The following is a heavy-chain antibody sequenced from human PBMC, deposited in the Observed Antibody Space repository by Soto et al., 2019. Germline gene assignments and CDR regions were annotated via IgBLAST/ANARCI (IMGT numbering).Heavy chain of an antibody. CDR1: GFTFSSYA. D-gene: IGHD6-6*01. CDR2: IYWSGDE. J-gene: IGHJ3*01. V-gene: IGHV3-30*14. Sequence: QVQLVESGGGVVQPGRSLRLSCAASGFTFSSYAMHWVRQAPGKGLEWLALIYWSGDEHYRPSLKSRLTITKDTSKNQVVLIMTNMDPVDTATYYCARGLATLPVFAFDVWGQGTTVTVSS. CDR3: ARGLATLPVFAFDV.